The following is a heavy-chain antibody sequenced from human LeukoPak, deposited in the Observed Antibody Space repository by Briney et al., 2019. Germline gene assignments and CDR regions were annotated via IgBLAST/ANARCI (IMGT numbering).Heavy chain of an antibody. CDR1: GFTFSSYG. V-gene: IGHV3-33*01. Sequence: GGSLRLSCAASGFTFSSYGMHWVRQAPGKGLEWVAGIWYDGSNKYYADSVKGRFTISRDNSKNTLYLQMNSLRAEDTAVYYCARPIAVAGTNYYYGMDVWGQGTTVTVSS. J-gene: IGHJ6*02. D-gene: IGHD6-19*01. CDR2: IWYDGSNK. CDR3: ARPIAVAGTNYYYGMDV.